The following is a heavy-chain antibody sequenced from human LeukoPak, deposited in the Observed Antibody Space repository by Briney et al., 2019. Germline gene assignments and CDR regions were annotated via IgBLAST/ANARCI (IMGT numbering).Heavy chain of an antibody. J-gene: IGHJ3*02. CDR2: IKGKTDGGTT. CDR3: TTDLGYYDTSGYPI. CDR1: GFTFSNAW. V-gene: IGHV3-15*01. D-gene: IGHD3-22*01. Sequence: GGSLRLSCAASGFTFSNAWMSWVRQAPGKGLEWIGRIKGKTDGGTTDYAAFVKGRFSISRDDSKNTLYLETNSLKNEDTAVYYCTTDLGYYDTSGYPIWGQGTLVAVSS.